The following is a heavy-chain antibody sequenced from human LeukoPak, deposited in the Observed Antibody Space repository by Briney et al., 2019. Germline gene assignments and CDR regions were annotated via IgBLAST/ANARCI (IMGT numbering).Heavy chain of an antibody. V-gene: IGHV1-18*01. CDR2: ISVYNGKT. CDR3: ARHMTTVVTSLDS. CDR1: GYTFTTYG. D-gene: IGHD4-23*01. J-gene: IGHJ4*02. Sequence: ASVKVSCKASGYTFTTYGISWVRQAPGQGLQWMGWISVYNGKTNYGPLQGRVTMTTDTSTGTAYMELRNLRSEDTAIYYCARHMTTVVTSLDSWGQGTLVTVSS.